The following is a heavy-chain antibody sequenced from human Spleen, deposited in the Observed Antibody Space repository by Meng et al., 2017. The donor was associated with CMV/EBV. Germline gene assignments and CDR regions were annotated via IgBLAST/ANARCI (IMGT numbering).Heavy chain of an antibody. Sequence: ASVKVSCKASGGTFSSYAISWVRQAPGQGLEWMGWINPNSGGTNYAQKFQGRVTMTRDTSITTAYMELSRLRSDDTAVYYCARDSGYLGWFDPWGQGTLVTVSS. CDR3: ARDSGYLGWFDP. V-gene: IGHV1-2*02. CDR2: INPNSGGT. D-gene: IGHD5-12*01. CDR1: GGTFSSYA. J-gene: IGHJ5*02.